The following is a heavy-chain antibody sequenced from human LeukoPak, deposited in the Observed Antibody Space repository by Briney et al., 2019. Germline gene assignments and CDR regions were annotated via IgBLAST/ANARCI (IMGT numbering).Heavy chain of an antibody. Sequence: ASVKVSCKASGGTFSSYAFTWVRQAPGQGLEWMGGIIPIFGTANYAQKFQGRVTITTDESTSTSYMELSSLRSEDTAVYYCARDREHSYGRHLGHWGQGTLVTVSS. D-gene: IGHD5-18*01. CDR3: ARDREHSYGRHLGH. J-gene: IGHJ4*02. CDR1: GGTFSSYA. CDR2: IIPIFGTA. V-gene: IGHV1-69*05.